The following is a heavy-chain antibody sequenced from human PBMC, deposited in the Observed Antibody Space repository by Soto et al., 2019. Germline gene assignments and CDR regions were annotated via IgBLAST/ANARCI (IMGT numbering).Heavy chain of an antibody. D-gene: IGHD5-18*01. CDR3: ARDRGYSYGYAD. CDR1: GFTVSSNY. J-gene: IGHJ4*02. CDR2: IYSGGST. Sequence: EVQLVESGGGLVQPGGSLRLSCAASGFTVSSNYMSWVRQAPGKGLEWVSVIYSGGSTYYADSVKGRVTISRHNSKNTLYLQMNSLRAEDTAVYYCARDRGYSYGYADWGQGTLVTVSS. V-gene: IGHV3-53*04.